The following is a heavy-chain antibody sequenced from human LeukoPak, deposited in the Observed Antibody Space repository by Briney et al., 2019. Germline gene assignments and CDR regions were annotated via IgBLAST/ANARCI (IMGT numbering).Heavy chain of an antibody. CDR2: INPNSGGT. CDR3: ARGGGTMVRGVADY. Sequence: ASVKVSCKASGYTFTGYYMHWVRQAPGQGLEWMGWINPNSGGTNYTQKFQGRVTMTRDMSISTAYMELSRLRSDDTAVYYCARGGGTMVRGVADYWGQGTLVTVSS. D-gene: IGHD3-10*01. CDR1: GYTFTGYY. J-gene: IGHJ4*02. V-gene: IGHV1-2*02.